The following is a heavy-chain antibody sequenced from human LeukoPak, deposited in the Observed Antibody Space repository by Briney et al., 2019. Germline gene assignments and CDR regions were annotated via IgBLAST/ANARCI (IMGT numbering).Heavy chain of an antibody. Sequence: GASVKVSCKASGYTFTGYYMHWVRQAPGQGLEWMGGIIPIFGTANYAQKFQGRVTITADESTSTAYMELSSLRSEDTAVYYCASRNCSGGSCYPPSYYYYGMDVWGKGTTVTVSS. CDR1: GYTFTGYY. D-gene: IGHD2-15*01. J-gene: IGHJ6*04. CDR3: ASRNCSGGSCYPPSYYYYGMDV. CDR2: IIPIFGTA. V-gene: IGHV1-69*13.